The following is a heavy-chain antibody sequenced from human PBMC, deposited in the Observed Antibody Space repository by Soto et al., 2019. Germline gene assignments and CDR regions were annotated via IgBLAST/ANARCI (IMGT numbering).Heavy chain of an antibody. Sequence: PGGSLRLSCAASGFTFSSYSMNWVRQAPGKGLEWVSSISSSSSYIYYADSVKGRFTISRDNAKNSLYLQMNSLRAEDTAVYYCARDSLYDSSGYYYSESPPGVWFDYWGQGTLVTVSS. CDR3: ARDSLYDSSGYYYSESPPGVWFDY. CDR2: ISSSSSYI. D-gene: IGHD3-22*01. V-gene: IGHV3-21*01. J-gene: IGHJ4*02. CDR1: GFTFSSYS.